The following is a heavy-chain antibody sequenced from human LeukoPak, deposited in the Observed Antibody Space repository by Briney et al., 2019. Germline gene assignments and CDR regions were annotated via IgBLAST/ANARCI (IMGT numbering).Heavy chain of an antibody. CDR1: SGSISSNY. D-gene: IGHD3-22*01. CDR3: ARFYFDTSGYYFYYFDY. J-gene: IGHJ4*02. V-gene: IGHV4-59*01. CDR2: IFYTGST. Sequence: SETLSLTCTVSSGSISSNYWSWIRQPPGKGLEWIGHIFYTGSTNYNPSLRSRVTISVDTSKNQFSLKLRSVTAADTAVYYCARFYFDTSGYYFYYFDYWGQGTLVTVSS.